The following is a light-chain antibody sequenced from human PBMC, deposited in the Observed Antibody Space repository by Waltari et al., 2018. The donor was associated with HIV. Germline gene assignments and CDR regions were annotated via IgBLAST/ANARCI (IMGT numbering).Light chain of an antibody. CDR3: VSYAGVRDRSV. J-gene: IGLJ3*02. Sequence: SALTQPPSASGSPGQSVTISCTGTSSDVGGYNHVSWYQQHPGKAPKRLVYAVTKRPPGVPNRFSGSKSGNTASLTVSGLQAEDEADYYCVSYAGVRDRSVFGGGTKLTVL. V-gene: IGLV2-8*01. CDR1: SSDVGGYNH. CDR2: AVT.